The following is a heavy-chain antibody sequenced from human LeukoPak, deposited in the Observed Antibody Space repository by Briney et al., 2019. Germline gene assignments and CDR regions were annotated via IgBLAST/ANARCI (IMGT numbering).Heavy chain of an antibody. Sequence: SETLSLTCTVSGGSISSYYWSWIRQPPGKGLEWIGYIYYSGSTNYNPSLKSRVTISVDTSKNQFSLKLSSVTAADTAVYYCAREGYYSYYYYMDVWGKGTTVTVS. D-gene: IGHD3-22*01. V-gene: IGHV4-59*01. CDR1: GGSISSYY. CDR3: AREGYYSYYYYMDV. J-gene: IGHJ6*03. CDR2: IYYSGST.